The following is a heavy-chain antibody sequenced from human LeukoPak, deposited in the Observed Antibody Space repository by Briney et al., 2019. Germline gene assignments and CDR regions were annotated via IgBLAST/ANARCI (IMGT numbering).Heavy chain of an antibody. CDR3: ARDTGQRGYSYGPNYYYYYMDV. Sequence: SETLSLTCAVSGGSISSSNWWSWVRQPPGKGLEWIGEIYHSGSTNYNPSLKSLVTISVDTSKNQFSLKLSSVTAADTAVYYCARDTGQRGYSYGPNYYYYYMDVWGKGTTVTVSS. V-gene: IGHV4-4*02. CDR2: IYHSGST. D-gene: IGHD5-18*01. J-gene: IGHJ6*03. CDR1: GGSISSSNW.